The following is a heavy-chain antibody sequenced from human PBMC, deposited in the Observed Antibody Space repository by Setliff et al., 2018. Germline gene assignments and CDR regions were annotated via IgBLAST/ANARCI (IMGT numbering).Heavy chain of an antibody. Sequence: ASVKVSCKTSGYTFTNYGINWVRQAPGQGLEWMGWTSAYAQKFQGRVTMTTDTPTSTAYMELRSLRSDDTAVYVCARGPPDFVVVPAAAKFDYWGPGTLVTVSS. CDR2: TSA. CDR3: ARGPPDFVVVPAAAKFDY. D-gene: IGHD2-2*01. V-gene: IGHV1-18*01. CDR1: GYTFTNYG. J-gene: IGHJ4*02.